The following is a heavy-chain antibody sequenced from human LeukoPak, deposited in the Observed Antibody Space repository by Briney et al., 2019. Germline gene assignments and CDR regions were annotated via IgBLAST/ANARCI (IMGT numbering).Heavy chain of an antibody. J-gene: IGHJ3*02. CDR1: GGSISSGSYY. D-gene: IGHD3-10*01. Sequence: SQTLSLTCTVSGGSISSGSYYWGWIRQPPGKGLEWIGSIYYSGSTYYNPSLKSRVTISVGTSKNQFSLKLSSVTAADTAVYYCARTMADAFDIWGQGTMVTVSS. CDR3: ARTMADAFDI. V-gene: IGHV4-39*01. CDR2: IYYSGST.